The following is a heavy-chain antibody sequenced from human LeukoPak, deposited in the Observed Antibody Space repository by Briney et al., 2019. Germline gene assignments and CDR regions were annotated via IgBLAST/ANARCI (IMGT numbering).Heavy chain of an antibody. CDR2: ISGSGGST. J-gene: IGHJ4*02. CDR3: AKDLRYGSGNQGVIDY. CDR1: GFTFSSSA. D-gene: IGHD3-10*01. Sequence: PGGSLRLSCAASGFTFSSSAMSWVRQAPGKGLEWVSTISGSGGSTYYADSVKGRFTISRDNSKNTLYLQMNSLRAEDTAAYYCAKDLRYGSGNQGVIDYWGQGTLVTVSS. V-gene: IGHV3-23*01.